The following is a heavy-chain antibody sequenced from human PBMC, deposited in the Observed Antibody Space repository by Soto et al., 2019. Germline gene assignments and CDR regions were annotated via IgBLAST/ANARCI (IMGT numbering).Heavy chain of an antibody. CDR2: INHSGST. CDR3: ARAVQLWDYYYYYGMDV. V-gene: IGHV4-34*01. D-gene: IGHD5-18*01. CDR1: GGSFSGYY. Sequence: PSETLSLTCAVYGGSFSGYYWSWIRQPPGKGLEWIGEINHSGSTNYNPSLKSRVTISVDTSKNQFSLKLSSVTAADTAVYYCARAVQLWDYYYYYGMDVWGQGTTVT. J-gene: IGHJ6*02.